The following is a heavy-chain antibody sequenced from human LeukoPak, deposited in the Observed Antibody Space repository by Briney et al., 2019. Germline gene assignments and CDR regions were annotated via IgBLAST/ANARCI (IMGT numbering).Heavy chain of an antibody. CDR3: FGTGTNDAFDI. D-gene: IGHD1-1*01. V-gene: IGHV4-38-2*02. CDR1: GYSISSGYY. Sequence: SETLSLTCTVSGYSISSGYYWGWIRQPPGKGLEWIGSIYHSGSTYYNPSLKSRVTISVDTSKNQFSLKLSSVTAADTAVYYCFGTGTNDAFDIWGQGTMVTVSS. CDR2: IYHSGST. J-gene: IGHJ3*02.